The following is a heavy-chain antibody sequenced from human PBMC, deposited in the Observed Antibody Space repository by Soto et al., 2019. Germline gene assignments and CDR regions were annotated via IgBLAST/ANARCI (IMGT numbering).Heavy chain of an antibody. Sequence: GGSLRLSCAASGFTFSSYAMHWVRQAPGKGLEWVAVISYDGSNKYYADSVKGRFTISRDNSKNTLYLQMNSLRAEDTAVYYCASVSTYSNYDHHFDYWGQGTLVTV. CDR1: GFTFSSYA. V-gene: IGHV3-30-3*01. CDR2: ISYDGSNK. D-gene: IGHD4-4*01. J-gene: IGHJ4*02. CDR3: ASVSTYSNYDHHFDY.